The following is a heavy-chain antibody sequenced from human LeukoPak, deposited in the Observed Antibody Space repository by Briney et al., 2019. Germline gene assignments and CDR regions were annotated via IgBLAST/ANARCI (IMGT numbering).Heavy chain of an antibody. V-gene: IGHV3-21*01. CDR1: GFTFSSYS. J-gene: IGHJ6*03. CDR3: ARWDSRDYYYYMDV. Sequence: GGSLRLSCAASGFTFSSYSMNWVRQAPGKGLEWVSSISSSSSYIYYADSVKGRFTISSDNAKNSLYLQMHSLRAEDTAVYYCARWDSRDYYYYMDVWGKGTTVTVSS. D-gene: IGHD6-13*01. CDR2: ISSSSSYI.